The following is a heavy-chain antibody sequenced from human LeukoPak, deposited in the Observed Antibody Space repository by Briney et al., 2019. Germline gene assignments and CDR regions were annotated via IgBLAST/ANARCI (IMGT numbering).Heavy chain of an antibody. Sequence: PGGSLRLSCAASGFTFSSYAMSWVRQAPGKGLEWVSAISGSGGSTYYADSVKGRFTISRDNSKNTLYLQMNSLRAEDTAVYYCAEAVRGVFDSGAFDIWGQGTMVTVSS. J-gene: IGHJ3*02. CDR1: GFTFSSYA. CDR2: ISGSGGST. V-gene: IGHV3-23*01. D-gene: IGHD3-10*01. CDR3: AEAVRGVFDSGAFDI.